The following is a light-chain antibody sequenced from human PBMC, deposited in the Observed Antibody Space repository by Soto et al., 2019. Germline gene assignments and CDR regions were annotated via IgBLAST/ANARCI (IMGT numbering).Light chain of an antibody. V-gene: IGKV3-20*01. CDR2: GSS. Sequence: ETVLTQSPGTLSLSPGERATLSCKASQTIRSNYLAWYLQTPGQAPRLLIYGSSNRATGIAARFSGSGSGTDFTLIISSLEPEDFALYYCQQYGSSPLTFGQGTKVEIK. CDR3: QQYGSSPLT. J-gene: IGKJ1*01. CDR1: QTIRSNY.